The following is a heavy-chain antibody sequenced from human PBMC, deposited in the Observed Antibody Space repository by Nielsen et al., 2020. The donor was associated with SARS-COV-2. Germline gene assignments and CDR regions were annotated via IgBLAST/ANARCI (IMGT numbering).Heavy chain of an antibody. Sequence: ASVKVSCKASGYTFTGYYMHWVRQAPGQGLEWMGWINPNSGGTNYAQKFQGWVTMTRDTSISTAYMELSRLRSDDTAVYYCARDSGSSPGWFDPWGQGTLVTVSS. V-gene: IGHV1-2*04. CDR3: ARDSGSSPGWFDP. CDR1: GYTFTGYY. D-gene: IGHD1-26*01. CDR2: INPNSGGT. J-gene: IGHJ5*02.